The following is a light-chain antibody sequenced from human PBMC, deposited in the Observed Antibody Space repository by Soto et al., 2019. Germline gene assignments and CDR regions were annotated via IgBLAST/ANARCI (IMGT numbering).Light chain of an antibody. J-gene: IGKJ1*01. CDR1: QSVSSTY. V-gene: IGKV3-20*01. CDR2: GTS. CDR3: QQYATSPWA. Sequence: EIVLTQSPGTLSLSPGERATLSCRASQSVSSTYVAWYQQKPGQAPRLLIYGTSSRATGIPDRFSGSGSGTDFTLTISRLEPEDFAVYYCQQYATSPWAFGQGTKVDI.